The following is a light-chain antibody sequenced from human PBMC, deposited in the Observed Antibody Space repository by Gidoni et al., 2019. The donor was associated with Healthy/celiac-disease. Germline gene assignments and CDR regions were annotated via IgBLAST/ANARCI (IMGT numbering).Light chain of an antibody. V-gene: IGLV1-47*01. CDR1: SSNIGSNY. CDR3: AAWDDSLSKV. Sequence: QSVLTQPPPASGTPGQRVTISCSGSSSNIGSNYVYWYQQLPGTAPKLPIYRNNQRPSGVPDRFSGSKSGTSASLAISGLRSEDEADYYCAAWDDSLSKVFGGGTKLTVL. J-gene: IGLJ3*02. CDR2: RNN.